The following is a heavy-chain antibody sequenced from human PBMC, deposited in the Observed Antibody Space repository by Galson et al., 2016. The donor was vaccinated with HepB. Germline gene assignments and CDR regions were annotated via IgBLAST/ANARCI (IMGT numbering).Heavy chain of an antibody. Sequence: SVKVSCKASGFTFSYSAVQWVRQARGQGLEWIGWIGVGSGQTNYAQEFQDRVTITRDMSTSTVSMDVSSLGSADTAVYYCAADEEDQSDSTGYYSLDSWGLGTLVTVSS. CDR3: AADEEDQSDSTGYYSLDS. CDR2: IGVGSGQT. CDR1: GFTFSYSA. D-gene: IGHD3-22*01. V-gene: IGHV1-58*01. J-gene: IGHJ4*02.